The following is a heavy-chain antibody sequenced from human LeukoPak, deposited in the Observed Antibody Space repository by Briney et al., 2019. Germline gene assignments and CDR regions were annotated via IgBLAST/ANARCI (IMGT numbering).Heavy chain of an antibody. D-gene: IGHD3-22*01. CDR3: ARHPYYYDSSGWHSYFDY. V-gene: IGHV4-39*01. Sequence: SETLSLTCTVSGGSISSFTYYWGWIRQPPGKGLEWSVSIYDGGSTYYNPSLKSRVTISVDTSKNQFSLKLNSVTAADTSVYYCARHPYYYDSSGWHSYFDYSGQGTLVTVSS. CDR1: GGSISSFTYY. CDR2: IYDGGST. J-gene: IGHJ4*02.